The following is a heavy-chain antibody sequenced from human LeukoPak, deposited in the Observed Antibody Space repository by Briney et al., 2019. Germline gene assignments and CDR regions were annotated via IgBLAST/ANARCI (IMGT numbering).Heavy chain of an antibody. CDR2: IKPDGSEK. V-gene: IGHV3-7*01. D-gene: IGHD3-16*01. CDR3: VRDAGGGGDFDY. Sequence: GGSLRLSCAASGFTFSSYWMPWVRQAPGKGLQWVANIKPDGSEKYYVDSVKGRFTISRDNAKNSLYLQMNSLRAEDTAGYYCVRDAGGGGDFDYWGQGTLVTVSS. J-gene: IGHJ4*02. CDR1: GFTFSSYW.